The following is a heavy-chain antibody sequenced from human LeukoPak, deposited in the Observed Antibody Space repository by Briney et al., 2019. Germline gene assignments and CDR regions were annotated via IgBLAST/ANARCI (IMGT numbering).Heavy chain of an antibody. V-gene: IGHV4-61*02. CDR3: AGYSGYAQNFDY. D-gene: IGHD5-12*01. Sequence: PSQTLSLTCTVSGGSISSGSYYWSWLRQPAGKGLEWIGRIYTSGSTNYNPSLKSRVTISVDTSKNQFSLKLSSVTAADTAVYYCAGYSGYAQNFDYWGQGTLVTVSS. CDR2: IYTSGST. CDR1: GGSISSGSYY. J-gene: IGHJ4*02.